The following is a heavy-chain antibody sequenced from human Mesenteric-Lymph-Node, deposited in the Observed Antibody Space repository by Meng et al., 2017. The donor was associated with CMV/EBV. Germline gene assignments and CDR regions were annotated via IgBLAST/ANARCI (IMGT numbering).Heavy chain of an antibody. CDR1: GFSLSTSGVG. CDR2: IYWDDDK. J-gene: IGHJ4*02. CDR3: AHSSGIAAAGPFYFDY. Sequence: QSCMKESGATLMKPTQSLTLTRTFSGFSLSTSGVGVGWIRQPPGKALEWLALIYWDDDKRYSPSLKSRLTITKDTSKNQVVLTMTNMDPVDTATYYCAHSSGIAAAGPFYFDYWGQGTLVTVSS. V-gene: IGHV2-5*02. D-gene: IGHD6-13*01.